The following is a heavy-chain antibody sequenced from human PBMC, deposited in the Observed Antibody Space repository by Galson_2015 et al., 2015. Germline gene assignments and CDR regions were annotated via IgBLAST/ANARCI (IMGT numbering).Heavy chain of an antibody. D-gene: IGHD1-1*01. J-gene: IGHJ5*02. V-gene: IGHV5-51*01. CDR2: TYPGDSDT. Sequence: QSGAEVKKPGESLKISCKGSGNSFTTYWIAWVRQMPGKGLEYMGITYPGDSDTRYSPAFQGHVTISADKSIDTAYLQWSSLEASDTAMYYCTRLNWKFDPWGQGTLVTVSS. CDR1: GNSFTTYW. CDR3: TRLNWKFDP.